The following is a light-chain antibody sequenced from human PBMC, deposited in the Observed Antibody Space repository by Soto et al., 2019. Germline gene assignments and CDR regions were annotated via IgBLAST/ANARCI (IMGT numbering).Light chain of an antibody. V-gene: IGKV3-15*01. CDR3: QMYNNWLAT. CDR1: QSISSN. J-gene: IGKJ4*01. Sequence: EIVMTQSPATLSVSPGERATLSCRANQSISSNLAWYQQKPGQAPRLLIYGAATMATGIPARFSGSGSGTDFTLTISSLQSEDFAVYYCQMYNNWLATFGGGTKVEIK. CDR2: GAA.